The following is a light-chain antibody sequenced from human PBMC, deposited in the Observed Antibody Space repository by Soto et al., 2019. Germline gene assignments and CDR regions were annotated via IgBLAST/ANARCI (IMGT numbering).Light chain of an antibody. CDR1: QSISSS. V-gene: IGKV3-15*01. CDR3: QQYNNGPTYT. J-gene: IGKJ2*01. CDR2: GAS. Sequence: EIVRTQSPATLSVSPGERATLSCRASQSISSSLAWYQQKPGQAPRLLIYGASTRATGIPARFSGSGSGTEFTLTISSLQSEDFVVYYCQQYNNGPTYTCGQGTKLEIK.